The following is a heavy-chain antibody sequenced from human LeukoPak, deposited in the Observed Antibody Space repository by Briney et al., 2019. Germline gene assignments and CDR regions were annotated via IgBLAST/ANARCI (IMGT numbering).Heavy chain of an antibody. CDR1: GFTFSDYY. V-gene: IGHV3-23*01. Sequence: PGGSLRLSCAASGFTFSDYYMNWVRQAPGKGLEWVSAISGSDSSTYYADSVRGRFTISRDNSKNTLYLQMNSLRAEDTAVYYCARGHAFDIWGQGAMVTVSS. CDR2: ISGSDSST. J-gene: IGHJ3*02. CDR3: ARGHAFDI.